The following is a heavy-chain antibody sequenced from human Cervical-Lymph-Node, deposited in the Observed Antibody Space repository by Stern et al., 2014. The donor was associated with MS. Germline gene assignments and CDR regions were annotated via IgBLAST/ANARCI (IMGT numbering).Heavy chain of an antibody. D-gene: IGHD6-19*01. V-gene: IGHV1-69*15. CDR1: TYTFSNIY. J-gene: IGHJ4*02. Sequence: QVQLMQSGAEVKKPGSSMKVSCKASTYTFSNIYISWVRQAPGKGLEWLGRIIPFFATANYAPKVQGRLRITADVSTSTVTMELSSMRSEDTAVYYCVRDQAGVAVYWGQGSLVTVSS. CDR2: IIPFFATA. CDR3: VRDQAGVAVY.